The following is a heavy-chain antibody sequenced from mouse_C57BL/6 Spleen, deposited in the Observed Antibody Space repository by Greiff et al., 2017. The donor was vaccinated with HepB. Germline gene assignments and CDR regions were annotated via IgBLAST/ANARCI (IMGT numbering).Heavy chain of an antibody. CDR2: IYPRSGNT. CDR3: ARSYDGYYEGY. V-gene: IGHV1-81*01. D-gene: IGHD2-3*01. J-gene: IGHJ2*01. Sequence: QVHVKQSGAELARPGASVKLSCKASGYTFTSYGISWVKQRTGQGLEWIGEIYPRSGNTYYNEKFKGKATLTADKSSSTAYMELRSLTSEDSAVYFCARSYDGYYEGYWGQGTTLTVSS. CDR1: GYTFTSYG.